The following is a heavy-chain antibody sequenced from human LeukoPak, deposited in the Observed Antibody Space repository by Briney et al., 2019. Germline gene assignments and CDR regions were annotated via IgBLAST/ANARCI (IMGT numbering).Heavy chain of an antibody. V-gene: IGHV1-8*01. Sequence: ASVKVSCKASGYTFTSYDINWVRQATGQGLEWMGWMNPNSGNTGYAQKFQGRVTMTRNTSISTAYMELSSLRSEDTAVYYCATAAGKARDYYYYYYMDVWGKGTTVTVPS. J-gene: IGHJ6*03. CDR3: ATAAGKARDYYYYYYMDV. CDR2: MNPNSGNT. CDR1: GYTFTSYD. D-gene: IGHD6-13*01.